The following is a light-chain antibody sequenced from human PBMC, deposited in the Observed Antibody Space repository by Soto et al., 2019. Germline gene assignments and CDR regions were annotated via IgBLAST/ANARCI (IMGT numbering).Light chain of an antibody. CDR3: QQYDDIPPT. J-gene: IGKJ5*01. Sequence: DIQMTQSPSSLSASVGDRVTITCRASQTIVTYLNWYQQKPGKAPKLLIYDASNLEPGVPSRFSGRGSGADFTFSISSLQPEDIATYYCQQYDDIPPTFGQGTRLEIK. V-gene: IGKV1-33*01. CDR2: DAS. CDR1: QTIVTY.